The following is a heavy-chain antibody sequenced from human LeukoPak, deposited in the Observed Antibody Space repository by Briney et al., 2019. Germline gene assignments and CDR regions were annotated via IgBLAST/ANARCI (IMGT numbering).Heavy chain of an antibody. CDR1: GFTFSSYE. V-gene: IGHV3-15*01. CDR2: IKSKTDGGTT. CDR3: TTVDHSSGFVDY. J-gene: IGHJ4*02. Sequence: PGGSLRLSCAASGFTFSSYEMNWVRQAPGKGLEWVGRIKSKTDGGTTDYAAPVKGRFTISRDDSKNTLYLQMNSLKTEDTAVYYCTTVDHSSGFVDYWSQGTLVTVSS. D-gene: IGHD6-19*01.